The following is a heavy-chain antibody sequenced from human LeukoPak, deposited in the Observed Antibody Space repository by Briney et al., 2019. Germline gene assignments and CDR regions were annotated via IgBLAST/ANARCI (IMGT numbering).Heavy chain of an antibody. V-gene: IGHV1-3*01. J-gene: IGHJ4*02. CDR2: INAGNGNT. CDR3: ARARYSGSYCEDFDY. D-gene: IGHD1-26*01. CDR1: GYTFTSYA. Sequence: ASVKVSCKASGYTFTSYAMHWVRQAPGQRLEWMGWINAGNGNTKYSQKFQGRVTITRDTSASTAYMELSSLRSEDTAVYYCARARYSGSYCEDFDYWGQGTLVTVSS.